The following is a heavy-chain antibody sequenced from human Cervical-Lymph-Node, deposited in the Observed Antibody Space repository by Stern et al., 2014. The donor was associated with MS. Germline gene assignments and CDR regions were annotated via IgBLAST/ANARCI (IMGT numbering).Heavy chain of an antibody. Sequence: VQLVESGAEVKKPGASVKVSCQASGYTFTSYYMHWVRQAPGQGLEWMGIINPSGGSTRYAQKFQGRVTMTRDTSTSTVYMELSSLRSEDTAVYYCARDHPPAAGTSTFVDYWGQGTLVTVSS. J-gene: IGHJ4*02. CDR2: INPSGGST. CDR3: ARDHPPAAGTSTFVDY. V-gene: IGHV1-46*01. CDR1: GYTFTSYY. D-gene: IGHD6-13*01.